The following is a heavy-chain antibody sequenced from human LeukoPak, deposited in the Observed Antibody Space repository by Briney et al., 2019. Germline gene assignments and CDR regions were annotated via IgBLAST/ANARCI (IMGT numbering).Heavy chain of an antibody. D-gene: IGHD2-21*02. V-gene: IGHV3-30-3*01. Sequence: GGSLGLSCAASGFTFSSYAMHWVRQAPGKGLEWVAVISYDGSNKYYADSVKGRFTISRDNSKNTLYLQMNSLRAEDTAVYYCARDGQAVTDNYFDYWGQGTLVTVSS. CDR2: ISYDGSNK. CDR3: ARDGQAVTDNYFDY. CDR1: GFTFSSYA. J-gene: IGHJ4*02.